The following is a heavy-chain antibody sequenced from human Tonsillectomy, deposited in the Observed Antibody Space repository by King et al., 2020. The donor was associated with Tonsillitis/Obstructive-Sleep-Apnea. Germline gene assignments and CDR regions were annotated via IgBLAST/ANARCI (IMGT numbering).Heavy chain of an antibody. CDR2: ISPHNDNT. V-gene: IGHV1-18*01. Sequence: LQLVQSGGEVKKPGASVKVSCKASGYTFTSYVISWVRQAPGQGLEWMGWISPHNDNTNYSQRLQGRVTMTTDTSTSTAYMEVRSLRSDDTAVYYCARGISTDYWGQGTLVTVSS. CDR1: GYTFTSYV. CDR3: ARGISTDY. D-gene: IGHD6-13*01. J-gene: IGHJ4*02.